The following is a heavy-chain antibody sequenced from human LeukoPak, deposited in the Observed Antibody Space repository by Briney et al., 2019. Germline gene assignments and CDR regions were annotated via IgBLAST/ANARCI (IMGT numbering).Heavy chain of an antibody. D-gene: IGHD3-22*01. CDR1: GFTFISYN. CDR3: ARDISGYYGSSGYSFDY. J-gene: IGHJ4*02. CDR2: ISSSSSYI. Sequence: GGSLRLSCTASGFTFISYNMNWVRQAPGKGLEWVSCISSSSSYIYYADSVKGRFTISRDNAKNSLYLQMNSLRAEDTAVYYCARDISGYYGSSGYSFDYWGQGTLVTVSS. V-gene: IGHV3-21*01.